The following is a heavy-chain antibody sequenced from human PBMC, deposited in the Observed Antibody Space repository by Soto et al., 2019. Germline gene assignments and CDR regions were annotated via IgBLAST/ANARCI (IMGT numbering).Heavy chain of an antibody. V-gene: IGHV4-30-4*01. Sequence: QVQLQESGPGLVKPSQTLSLTCTVSGGSISSGDYYWSWIRQPPGKGLEWIGYIYSSGSTYYNPSLKSRVTISVDTSKNQFSLKLSSVTAADTAVYYCARVVGGEGDAFDIWGQGTMVTVSS. D-gene: IGHD3-10*01. J-gene: IGHJ3*02. CDR1: GGSISSGDYY. CDR3: ARVVGGEGDAFDI. CDR2: IYSSGST.